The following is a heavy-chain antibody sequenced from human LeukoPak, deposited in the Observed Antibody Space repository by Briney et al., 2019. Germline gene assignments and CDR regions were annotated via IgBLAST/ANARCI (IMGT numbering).Heavy chain of an antibody. CDR3: ARALAAST. CDR1: GFTVSSNY. J-gene: IGHJ5*02. CDR2: SYTGGNT. V-gene: IGHV3-66*01. Sequence: GESLRLSCAASGFTVSSNYMSWVRQAPGKGLEWVSVSYTGGNTHYADSVKGRFTLSRDNSKNTVYLQMNSLRVEDTAVYYCARALAASTWGQGTLVTVSS. D-gene: IGHD6-6*01.